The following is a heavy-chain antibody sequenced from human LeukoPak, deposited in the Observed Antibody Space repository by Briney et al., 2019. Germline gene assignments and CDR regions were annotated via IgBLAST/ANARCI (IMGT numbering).Heavy chain of an antibody. D-gene: IGHD3-10*01. CDR3: AVGGTGTKVDY. Sequence: SETLSLTCTVSGGSINSGASCWNWIRQHPGEGLEWIGFICDSRNAYYNASLKSRVSISLDTSENQFSLKLSFVTAADTAVYYCAVGGTGTKVDYWGQGVLVTASS. CDR1: GGSINSGASC. V-gene: IGHV4-31*03. CDR2: ICDSRNA. J-gene: IGHJ4*02.